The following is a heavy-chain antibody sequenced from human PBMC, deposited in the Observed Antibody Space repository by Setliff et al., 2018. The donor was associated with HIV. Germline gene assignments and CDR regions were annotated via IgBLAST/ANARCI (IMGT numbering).Heavy chain of an antibody. J-gene: IGHJ4*02. CDR3: AKDRSGSYRTFDY. CDR2: IYTTGTS. CDR1: GDSFSTYY. V-gene: IGHV4-4*07. D-gene: IGHD1-26*01. Sequence: SETLSLTCTVSGDSFSTYYWSWIRQPAGKGLEWIGRIYTTGTSNYNPSLKSRVTMSVDTSKNQFSLKLNSVTAADTAVYYCAKDRSGSYRTFDYWGPGILVTVSS.